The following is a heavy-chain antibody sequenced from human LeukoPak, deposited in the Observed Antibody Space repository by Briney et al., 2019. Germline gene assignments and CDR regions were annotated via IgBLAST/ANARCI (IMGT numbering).Heavy chain of an antibody. CDR1: GFTFSSYA. V-gene: IGHV3-23*01. D-gene: IGHD2-15*01. Sequence: PGGSLRLSCAASGFTFSSYAMSWVRQAPGKGLEWVSAISGSGGSTYYADSVKGRFTISRDNSKNTLYLRMNSLRAEDTAVYYCAKRMSRGRLLVIYYYGMDVWGQGTTVTVSS. CDR2: ISGSGGST. CDR3: AKRMSRGRLLVIYYYGMDV. J-gene: IGHJ6*02.